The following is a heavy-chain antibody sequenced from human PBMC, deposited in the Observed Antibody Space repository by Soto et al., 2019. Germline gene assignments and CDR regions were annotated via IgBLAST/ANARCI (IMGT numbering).Heavy chain of an antibody. CDR2: INGGNGNT. CDR3: ARGGPPIDY. J-gene: IGHJ4*02. D-gene: IGHD3-10*01. Sequence: ASVKVSCKASGNTVPNYAIHWVRQAPGQRLEWMGWINGGNGNTYYSENFQGRVTITRDTSASTAYMELSSLRSEDTAVYYCARGGPPIDYWGQGTLVTVSS. V-gene: IGHV1-3*01. CDR1: GNTVPNYA.